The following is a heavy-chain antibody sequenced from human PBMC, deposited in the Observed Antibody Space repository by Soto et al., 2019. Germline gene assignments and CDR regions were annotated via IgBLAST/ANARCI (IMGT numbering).Heavy chain of an antibody. D-gene: IGHD2-21*01. Sequence: QMQLVESGGKVVQPGTSLRLSCTASGFTFSNYPFHWVRQAPGKALEWVAVIAYDGTITIYADSVKGRFTIYRDDSENTLYLQMNSLRTEDTAMYFCARDPVIGAPDWFEPWGQGTLVTVSS. V-gene: IGHV3-30-3*01. J-gene: IGHJ5*02. CDR3: ARDPVIGAPDWFEP. CDR2: IAYDGTIT. CDR1: GFTFSNYP.